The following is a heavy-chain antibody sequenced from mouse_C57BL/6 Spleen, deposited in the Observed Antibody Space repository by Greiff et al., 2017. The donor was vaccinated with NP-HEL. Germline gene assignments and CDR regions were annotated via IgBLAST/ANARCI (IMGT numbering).Heavy chain of an antibody. J-gene: IGHJ3*01. Sequence: EVQRVESGGGLVKPGGSLKLSCAASGFTFSSYTMSWVRQTPEKRLEWVATISGGGGNTYYPDSVKGRFTISRDNAKNTLYLQMSSLRSEDTALYYCARPTGTGFAYWGQGTLVTVSA. CDR1: GFTFSSYT. V-gene: IGHV5-9*01. CDR3: ARPTGTGFAY. D-gene: IGHD4-1*02. CDR2: ISGGGGNT.